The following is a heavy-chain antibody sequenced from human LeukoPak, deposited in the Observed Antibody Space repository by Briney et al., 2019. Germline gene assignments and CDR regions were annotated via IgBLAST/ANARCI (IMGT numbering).Heavy chain of an antibody. V-gene: IGHV1-24*01. D-gene: IGHD3-9*01. Sequence: ASVKVSCKVSGYTLTELSMHWVRQAPGKGLEWMGGFDPEDGETIYAQKFQGRVTMTEDTSTDTAYMELSSLRSEDTAVYYCATDRPSGKFDWLLYPPYYYYGMDVRGQGTTVTVSS. CDR3: ATDRPSGKFDWLLYPPYYYYGMDV. CDR2: FDPEDGET. J-gene: IGHJ6*02. CDR1: GYTLTELS.